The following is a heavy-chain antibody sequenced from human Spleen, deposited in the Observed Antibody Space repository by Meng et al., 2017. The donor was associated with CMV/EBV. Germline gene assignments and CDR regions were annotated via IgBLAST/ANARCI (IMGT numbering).Heavy chain of an antibody. Sequence: GESLKISCAASGFTFSTYVMHWVRQTPGKGLEWVAVISYDGSNKYYADSVKGRFTISRDNSKDTLYLQMNSLRAGDTALYYCAKVSLSGSYSSYYYGMDVWGQGTTVTVSS. J-gene: IGHJ6*02. CDR3: AKVSLSGSYSSYYYGMDV. CDR2: ISYDGSNK. D-gene: IGHD1-26*01. V-gene: IGHV3-30-3*01. CDR1: GFTFSTYV.